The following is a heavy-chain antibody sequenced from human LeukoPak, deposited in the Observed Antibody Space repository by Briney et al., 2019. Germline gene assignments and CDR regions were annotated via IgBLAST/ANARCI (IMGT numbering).Heavy chain of an antibody. J-gene: IGHJ4*02. Sequence: GGSLRLSCAASGFTFSSYAMHWVRQAPGKGLEWVAVISYDGSNKYYADSVKGRFTISRDNSKNTLYLQMNSLRAEDSAVYYCARDDIWSGYSSWGQGTLVTVSS. V-gene: IGHV3-30*04. CDR3: ARDDIWSGYSS. D-gene: IGHD3-3*01. CDR1: GFTFSSYA. CDR2: ISYDGSNK.